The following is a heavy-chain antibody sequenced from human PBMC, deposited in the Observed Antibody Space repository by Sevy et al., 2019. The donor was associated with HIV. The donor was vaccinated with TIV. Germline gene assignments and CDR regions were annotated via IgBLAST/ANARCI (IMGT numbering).Heavy chain of an antibody. CDR1: GFTFNFHG. J-gene: IGHJ1*01. V-gene: IGHV3-30*19. CDR2: VSYDGSNT. CDR3: ALERLSSDVAEYFQN. D-gene: IGHD1-1*01. Sequence: GGSLRLSCAASGFTFNFHGMHWVRQAPGKWLEWVTTVSYDGSNTYYADSVKGRFAVFRDNSRNLLNLQMNNLRPEDTAVYYCALERLSSDVAEYFQNWGQGTPVTVSS.